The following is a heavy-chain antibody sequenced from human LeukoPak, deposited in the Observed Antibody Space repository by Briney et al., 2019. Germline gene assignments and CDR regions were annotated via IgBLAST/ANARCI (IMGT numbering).Heavy chain of an antibody. Sequence: SETLSLTCTVSGYSISSGYYWSWIRPPAGKGLEWIGRIYASGSTNYNPSLKSRVTISVDTSKNQFSLWLTSVTAADTAVYYCARDLVQMAQPAWFDPWGQGTLVTVSS. CDR3: ARDLVQMAQPAWFDP. CDR2: IYASGST. CDR1: GYSISSGYY. V-gene: IGHV4-61*02. D-gene: IGHD1-26*01. J-gene: IGHJ5*02.